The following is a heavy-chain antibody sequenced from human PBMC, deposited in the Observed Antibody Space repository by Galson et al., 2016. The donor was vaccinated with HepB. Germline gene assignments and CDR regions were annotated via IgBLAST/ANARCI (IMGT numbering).Heavy chain of an antibody. CDR2: ISSGSSYI. CDR1: GFTFTRYN. J-gene: IGHJ3*02. Sequence: SLRLSCATSGFTFTRYNMNWVRQAPGKGLEWVPSISSGSSYIYYADSAKGRFTISRDNVKKSLYLQMNSLRPEDTAVYYCARVREQQLLDAFDIWGQGTMVTVSS. D-gene: IGHD6-13*01. V-gene: IGHV3-21*01. CDR3: ARVREQQLLDAFDI.